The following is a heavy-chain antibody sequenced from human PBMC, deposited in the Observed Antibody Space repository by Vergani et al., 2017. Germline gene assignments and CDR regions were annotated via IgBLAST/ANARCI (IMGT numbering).Heavy chain of an antibody. CDR1: GATFRSNT. CDR2: MNPNSGNT. CDR3: ARVGYCSSTSCYVGGMDV. J-gene: IGHJ6*02. Sequence: QVQLVQSGAEVKKPGSSVKVSCKASGATFRSNTINWVRQATGQGLEWMGWMNPNSGNTGYAQKFQGRVTITRNTSISTGYMELSSLRSEDTAVYYCARVGYCSSTSCYVGGMDVWDQGTTVTVSS. V-gene: IGHV1-8*03. D-gene: IGHD2-2*03.